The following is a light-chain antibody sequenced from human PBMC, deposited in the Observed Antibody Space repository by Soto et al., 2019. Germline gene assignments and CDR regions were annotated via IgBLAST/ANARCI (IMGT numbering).Light chain of an antibody. CDR3: QQYGSSPYT. J-gene: IGKJ2*01. CDR2: VAS. CDR1: QSVTGTY. V-gene: IGKV3-20*01. Sequence: EIVLTQSPGTLSLSPGERATLSCRASQSVTGTYLAWYRQKPDQAPRLLIYVASNWATGIPDRLSGSGSETDFTLTITRLEPEDFAVYYCQQYGSSPYTFGQGTKLEI.